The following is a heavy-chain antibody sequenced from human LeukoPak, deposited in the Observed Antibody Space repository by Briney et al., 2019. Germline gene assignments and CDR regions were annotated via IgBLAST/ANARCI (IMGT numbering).Heavy chain of an antibody. J-gene: IGHJ5*02. V-gene: IGHV4-59*01. CDR1: GGAISYYY. D-gene: IGHD3-10*01. CDR3: ARVITIIRGLDP. Sequence: SETLSLTCTVSGGAISYYYWNWIRQPPGKGLEWIGYIYYTGNTNYNPSLKSRVTISVDMSKNQFSLKLSSVTAADTAVYYCARVITIIRGLDPWGQGTLVTVSS. CDR2: IYYTGNT.